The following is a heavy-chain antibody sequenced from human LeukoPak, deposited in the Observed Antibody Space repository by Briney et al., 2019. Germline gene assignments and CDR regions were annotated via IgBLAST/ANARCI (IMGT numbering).Heavy chain of an antibody. Sequence: PGGSLRLSCAASGFTFSSYGMSWVRQAPGKGLEWASAISGSGGSTYYADSVKGRFTISRDNSKNTLCLQMNSLRAEDTAVYYCAKEIWPTVTTPGHTHFDYWGQGTLVTVSS. V-gene: IGHV3-23*01. CDR2: ISGSGGST. J-gene: IGHJ4*02. D-gene: IGHD4-17*01. CDR3: AKEIWPTVTTPGHTHFDY. CDR1: GFTFSSYG.